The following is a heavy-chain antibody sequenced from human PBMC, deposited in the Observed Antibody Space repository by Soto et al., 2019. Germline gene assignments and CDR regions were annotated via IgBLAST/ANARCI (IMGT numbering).Heavy chain of an antibody. Sequence: PSETLSLTCAVSGGSISSSNWWSWVRQPPGKGLEWIGEIYHSGSTNYNPSLKSRVTISVDKSKNQFSLKLSSVTAADTAVYYCARDGGYYDSSGYRRNAFDIWGQGTMVTVSS. CDR1: GGSISSSNW. CDR3: ARDGGYYDSSGYRRNAFDI. V-gene: IGHV4-4*02. J-gene: IGHJ3*02. D-gene: IGHD3-22*01. CDR2: IYHSGST.